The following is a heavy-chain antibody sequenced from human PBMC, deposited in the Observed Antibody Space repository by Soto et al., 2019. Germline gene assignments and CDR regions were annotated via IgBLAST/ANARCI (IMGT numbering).Heavy chain of an antibody. D-gene: IGHD2-15*01. CDR3: AKSRSGGRGLLLLDY. V-gene: IGHV3-30*18. CDR2: ISYDGSNK. CDR1: GFTFSSYG. J-gene: IGHJ4*02. Sequence: GGSLRLSCAASGFTFSSYGMHWVRQAPGKGLEWVAVISYDGSNKYYADSVKGRFTISRDNSKNTLYLQMNSLRAEDTAVYYCAKSRSGGRGLLLLDYWGQGTLVTVSS.